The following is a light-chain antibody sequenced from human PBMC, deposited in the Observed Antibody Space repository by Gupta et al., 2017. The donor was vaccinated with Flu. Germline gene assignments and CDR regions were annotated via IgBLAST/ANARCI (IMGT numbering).Light chain of an antibody. Sequence: DIVMTQSPLSLPVTPGEPASISCRSSQSLLHSDGYNYLDWYLQKPGQSPQLLIYLGSNRASGVPDRFSGSGSGTDFTLNISRVEADDVGVYYCRQGLHIPLIFGGGTKVEIK. CDR1: QSLLHSDGYNY. CDR2: LGS. V-gene: IGKV2-28*01. J-gene: IGKJ4*01. CDR3: RQGLHIPLI.